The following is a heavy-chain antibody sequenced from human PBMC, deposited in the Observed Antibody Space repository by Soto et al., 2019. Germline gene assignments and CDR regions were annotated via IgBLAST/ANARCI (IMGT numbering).Heavy chain of an antibody. J-gene: IGHJ4*02. CDR2: ISYDGSNK. D-gene: IGHD6-13*01. CDR3: ARYRGGGAAAGSAHFDY. Sequence: GSLRLSCAASGFTFSSYGMHWFRQAPGKGLEWVAVISYDGSNKYYADSVKGRFTISRDNSKNTLYLQMNSLRAEDTAVYYFARYRGGGAAAGSAHFDYWGQGTLVTVSS. V-gene: IGHV3-30*03. CDR1: GFTFSSYG.